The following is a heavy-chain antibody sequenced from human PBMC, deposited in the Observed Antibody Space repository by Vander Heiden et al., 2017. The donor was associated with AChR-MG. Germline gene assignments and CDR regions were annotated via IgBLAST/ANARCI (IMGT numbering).Heavy chain of an antibody. Sequence: QLQLQESGPGLVKASETLSLPCTASVGSISSSSYHWGWLRPPPGKGLAWIGSIYYSGGTYYNPSLKSRVTISVDTSKNEFSLKLSSMTAADTAVYYCARPLPGYCGGGSCPFDYWGQGTLVTVSS. CDR2: IYYSGGT. CDR1: VGSISSSSYH. D-gene: IGHD2-15*01. J-gene: IGHJ4*02. V-gene: IGHV4-39*01. CDR3: ARPLPGYCGGGSCPFDY.